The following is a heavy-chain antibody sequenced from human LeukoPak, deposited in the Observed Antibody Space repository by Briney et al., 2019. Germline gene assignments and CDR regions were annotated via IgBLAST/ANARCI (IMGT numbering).Heavy chain of an antibody. J-gene: IGHJ4*02. Sequence: PGGSLRLSCAASGFTFSNAWMNWVRQAPGKGLEWVSLIYSGGNTYYADSVKGRFTISRDNSKNTLYLQMNSLRAEDTAVYYCAGYDYGYFDCWGQGTLVTVSS. D-gene: IGHD5-18*01. CDR2: IYSGGNT. V-gene: IGHV3-66*01. CDR1: GFTFSNAW. CDR3: AGYDYGYFDC.